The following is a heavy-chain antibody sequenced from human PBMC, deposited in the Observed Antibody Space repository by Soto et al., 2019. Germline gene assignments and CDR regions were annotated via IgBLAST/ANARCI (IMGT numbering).Heavy chain of an antibody. CDR3: VRSGTARLLRHSWFDT. Sequence: EVQLVESGGGLVQPGGSLRLSCAASGFTFNTYAMTWVRQAPGKGLEWVSSITTSSAYIYYADSLKGRITISRDNAKNSLVLQMNSLRAEDTAVYYCVRSGTARLLRHSWFDTWGQGTLVTVSS. D-gene: IGHD2-21*01. V-gene: IGHV3-21*01. J-gene: IGHJ5*02. CDR2: ITTSSAYI. CDR1: GFTFNTYA.